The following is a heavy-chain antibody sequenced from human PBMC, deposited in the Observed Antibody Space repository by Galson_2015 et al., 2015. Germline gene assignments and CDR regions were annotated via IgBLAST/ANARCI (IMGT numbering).Heavy chain of an antibody. D-gene: IGHD2-2*01. J-gene: IGHJ6*02. Sequence: SLRLSCAASGFTFSSYSMNWVRQAPGKGLEWVSYISSSSSTIYYADSVRGRFTISRDNAKNSLYLQMNSLRAEDTAVYYCASPAAADYYYDGIDVWGQGTTVTVSS. CDR2: ISSSSSTI. CDR1: GFTFSSYS. V-gene: IGHV3-48*01. CDR3: ASPAAADYYYDGIDV.